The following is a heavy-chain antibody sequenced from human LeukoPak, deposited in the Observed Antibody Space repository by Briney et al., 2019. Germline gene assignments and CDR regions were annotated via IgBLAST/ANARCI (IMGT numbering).Heavy chain of an antibody. Sequence: GASVKVSCKASGYTFSGYYIHWLRQAPGQGLEWLGWMNSYNGDTHYAQKLQGRVTMTTDTSTSTAYMELRSLRSDDTAVYYCARAFNYDSSGYYFWFDPWGQGTLVTVSS. J-gene: IGHJ5*02. V-gene: IGHV1-18*01. D-gene: IGHD3-22*01. CDR2: MNSYNGDT. CDR3: ARAFNYDSSGYYFWFDP. CDR1: GYTFSGYY.